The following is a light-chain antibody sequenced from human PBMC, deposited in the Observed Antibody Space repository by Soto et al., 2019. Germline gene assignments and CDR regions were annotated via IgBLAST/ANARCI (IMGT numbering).Light chain of an antibody. Sequence: QSALTQPASVSGSPGQSITVSCTGTSSDVGGYSYVSWYQQHPGKAPKLMIYDVSNRPSGVSNRFSGSKSGNTASLTISRLQAEDEADYHCSSYAGSTWVFGGGTKLTVL. CDR2: DVS. V-gene: IGLV2-14*01. J-gene: IGLJ3*02. CDR3: SSYAGSTWV. CDR1: SSDVGGYSY.